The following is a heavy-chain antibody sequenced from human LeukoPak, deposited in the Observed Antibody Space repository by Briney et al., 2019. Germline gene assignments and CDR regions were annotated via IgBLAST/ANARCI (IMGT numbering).Heavy chain of an antibody. D-gene: IGHD1-26*01. J-gene: IGHJ5*02. CDR1: GFTFSSYG. Sequence: GGTLRLSCAASGFTFSSYGMSWVRQAPGKGLEWVSVIYSGGSTYYADSVKGRFTISRDNSKNTLYLQMNSLRAEDTAVYYCARAGGSYYRNWFDPWGQGTLVTVSP. CDR3: ARAGGSYYRNWFDP. CDR2: IYSGGST. V-gene: IGHV3-66*01.